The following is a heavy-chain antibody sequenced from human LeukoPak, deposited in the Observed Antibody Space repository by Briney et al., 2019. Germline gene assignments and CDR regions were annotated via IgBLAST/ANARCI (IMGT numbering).Heavy chain of an antibody. CDR2: ISGSGGST. CDR3: ANLGAGAIGAFDI. J-gene: IGHJ3*02. Sequence: GGSLRLSCAASGFPFSSYSMTWVRQAPGKGLEWVSAISGSGGSTYYADSAKGRFTISRDNSKNTLYLQMNSLRAEDTAVYYCANLGAGAIGAFDIWGQGTMVTVSS. D-gene: IGHD1-26*01. V-gene: IGHV3-23*01. CDR1: GFPFSSYS.